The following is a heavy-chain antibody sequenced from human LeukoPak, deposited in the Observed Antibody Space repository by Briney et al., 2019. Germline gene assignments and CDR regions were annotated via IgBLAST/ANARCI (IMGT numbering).Heavy chain of an antibody. CDR1: GGSISSYY. V-gene: IGHV4-4*07. CDR3: ARSGSPHYDFWSGYYGY. J-gene: IGHJ4*02. CDR2: IYTSGST. Sequence: SETLSLTCTVSGGSISSYYWSWIRQPAGKGLEWIGRIYTSGSTNYNPSLKSRVTISVDTSKNQFSLKLSSVTAADTAVYYCARSGSPHYDFWSGYYGYWGQGTLVTVSS. D-gene: IGHD3-3*01.